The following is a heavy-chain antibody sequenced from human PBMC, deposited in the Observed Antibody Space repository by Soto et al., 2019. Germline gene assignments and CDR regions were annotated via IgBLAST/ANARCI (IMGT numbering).Heavy chain of an antibody. Sequence: GGSLRLSCAASGFTFSSYAMSWVRQAPGKGLEWVSAISGSGGSTYYADSVKGRFTISRDNSKNTLYLQMNSLRAEDTAVYYCAKEGGSYFFDYYYGMDVWGQGTTVTVSS. CDR1: GFTFSSYA. CDR2: ISGSGGST. J-gene: IGHJ6*02. CDR3: AKEGGSYFFDYYYGMDV. V-gene: IGHV3-23*01. D-gene: IGHD1-26*01.